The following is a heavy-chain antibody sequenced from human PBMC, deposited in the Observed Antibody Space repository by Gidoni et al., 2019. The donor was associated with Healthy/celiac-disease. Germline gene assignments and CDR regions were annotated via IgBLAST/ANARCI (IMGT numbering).Heavy chain of an antibody. V-gene: IGHV3-30-3*01. Sequence: QVQLVESGGGVVQPGRSLRLSCAASGFTFRSYAMHWVRQAPGKGLEWVAVISYDGSNKYYADSVKGRFTISRDNSKNTLYLQMNSLRAEDTAVYYCARDNHYGMDVWGQGTTVTVSS. J-gene: IGHJ6*02. CDR2: ISYDGSNK. CDR1: GFTFRSYA. CDR3: ARDNHYGMDV.